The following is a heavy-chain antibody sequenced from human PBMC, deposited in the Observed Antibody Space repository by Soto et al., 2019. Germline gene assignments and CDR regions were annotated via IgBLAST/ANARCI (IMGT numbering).Heavy chain of an antibody. Sequence: QVQLVESGGGVVQPGRSLILSCAASGFTFSSYGMHWVRQAPGKGLEWVAVIWYDGSNKYYADSVKGRFTISRDNSKNTLYLQMNSLRVEDTAVYYCARDRYSSGWYDLDYWGQGTLVTVSS. D-gene: IGHD6-19*01. J-gene: IGHJ4*02. CDR3: ARDRYSSGWYDLDY. CDR1: GFTFSSYG. CDR2: IWYDGSNK. V-gene: IGHV3-33*01.